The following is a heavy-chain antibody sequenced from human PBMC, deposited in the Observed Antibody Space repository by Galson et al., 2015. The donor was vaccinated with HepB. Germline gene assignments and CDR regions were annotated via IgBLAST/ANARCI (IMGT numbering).Heavy chain of an antibody. CDR2: IIPIFGTA. CDR1: GGTFSSYA. V-gene: IGHV1-69*13. D-gene: IGHD2-2*01. J-gene: IGHJ6*03. CDR3: ARGVLPPPMVVPAATDYYYYYYMDV. Sequence: SVKVSCKASGGTFSSYAISWVRQAPGQGLEWMGGIIPIFGTANYAQKFQGRVTITADESTSTAYMELSSLRSEDTAVYYCARGVLPPPMVVPAATDYYYYYYMDVWGKGTTVTVSS.